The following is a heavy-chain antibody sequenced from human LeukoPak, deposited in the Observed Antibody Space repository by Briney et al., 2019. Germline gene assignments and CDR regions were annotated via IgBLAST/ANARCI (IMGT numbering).Heavy chain of an antibody. Sequence: ASVKVSCKASGYTFTSYGISWVRQAPGQGLEWMGWISAYNGNTNYAQKLQGRVTMTTDTSTSTAYMELRSLRSDDTAVYYCARGAITVTTSDSSGYYYYYYCMDVWGKGTTVTISS. D-gene: IGHD3-22*01. CDR2: ISAYNGNT. V-gene: IGHV1-18*01. CDR3: ARGAITVTTSDSSGYYYYYYCMDV. CDR1: GYTFTSYG. J-gene: IGHJ6*03.